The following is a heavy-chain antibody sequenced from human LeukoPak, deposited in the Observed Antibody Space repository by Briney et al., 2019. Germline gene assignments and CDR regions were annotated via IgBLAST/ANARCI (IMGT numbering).Heavy chain of an antibody. Sequence: ASVKVSCKASGDTFTSDYIHGVRQAPGQGLEWMGWINPNSGGTNYAQKFQGRVTMTRDTSISTAYMELSRLRSDDTAVYYCARAYRGSYTQHWGQGTLVTVSS. J-gene: IGHJ1*01. CDR2: INPNSGGT. V-gene: IGHV1-2*02. CDR3: ARAYRGSYTQH. D-gene: IGHD1-26*01. CDR1: GDTFTSDY.